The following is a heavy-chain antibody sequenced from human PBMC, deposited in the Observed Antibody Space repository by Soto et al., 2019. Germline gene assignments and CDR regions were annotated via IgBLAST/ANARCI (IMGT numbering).Heavy chain of an antibody. D-gene: IGHD4-17*01. CDR1: GGSFIGYY. V-gene: IGHV4-34*01. Sequence: LSETGSSAGAVYGGSFIGYYWSWIRQPPGTGLEGIGEINHSGSTNYNRALKSRVTISVATSKNKFPLRQSCGDAEDTAVYYCAGAYGGLAFEIWGQGTMVP. CDR2: INHSGST. CDR3: AGAYGGLAFEI. J-gene: IGHJ3*02.